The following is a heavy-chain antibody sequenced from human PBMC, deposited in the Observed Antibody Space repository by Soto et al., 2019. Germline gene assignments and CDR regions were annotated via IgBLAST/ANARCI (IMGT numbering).Heavy chain of an antibody. CDR3: ARGGSWYDF. V-gene: IGHV1-18*01. CDR2: IATYNNNK. Sequence: HLVQSGPEVKRPGASITVSCKTSGDTFANFGLSWVRQAPGQGLEWMGWIATYNNNKNYAQKFQGRLTLTTDTSTSTAYMELESLGYDDTAVYYCARGGSWYDFWGQGTLVTVS. J-gene: IGHJ4*02. CDR1: GDTFANFG. D-gene: IGHD6-13*01.